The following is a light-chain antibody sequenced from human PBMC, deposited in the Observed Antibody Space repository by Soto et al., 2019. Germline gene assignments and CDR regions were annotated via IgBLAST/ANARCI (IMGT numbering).Light chain of an antibody. V-gene: IGKV1-12*01. J-gene: IGKJ5*01. CDR2: VAS. CDR3: QQANSFPIT. Sequence: DIQMTQSPSAMSASVGDRVTITCRASQDISNYLAWFQQKPGKVPELLIYVASNLQSGVPSRFSGSGSGTDFTLTISSLQPEDFATYYCQQANSFPITFGQGTRLEIK. CDR1: QDISNY.